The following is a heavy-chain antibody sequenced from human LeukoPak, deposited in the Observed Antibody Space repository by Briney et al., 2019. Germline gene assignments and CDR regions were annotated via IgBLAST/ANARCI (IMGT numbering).Heavy chain of an antibody. J-gene: IGHJ4*02. Sequence: SETLSLTCTVSGGSISSGDYYWSWIRQPPGKGLEWIGYIYYSGSTYYNPSLKSRVTISVDTSKNQFSLKLSSVTAADMAVYYCARVGGYDNFDYWGQGTLVTVSS. CDR3: ARVGGYDNFDY. CDR2: IYYSGST. V-gene: IGHV4-30-4*01. CDR1: GGSISSGDYY. D-gene: IGHD5-12*01.